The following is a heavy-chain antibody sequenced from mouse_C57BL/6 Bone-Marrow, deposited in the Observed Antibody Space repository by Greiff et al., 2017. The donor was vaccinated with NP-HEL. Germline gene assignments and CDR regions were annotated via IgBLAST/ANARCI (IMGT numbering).Heavy chain of an antibody. Sequence: QVQLKQSGAELARPGASVKLSCKASGYTFTSYGISWVKQRTGQGLEWIGEIYPRSGNTYYNEKFKGKATLTADKYSSTAYMELRSLTSEDSAVYFCARGRPPYDYWGQGTTLTVSS. CDR3: ARGRPPYDY. CDR2: IYPRSGNT. V-gene: IGHV1-81*01. J-gene: IGHJ2*01. D-gene: IGHD1-2*01. CDR1: GYTFTSYG.